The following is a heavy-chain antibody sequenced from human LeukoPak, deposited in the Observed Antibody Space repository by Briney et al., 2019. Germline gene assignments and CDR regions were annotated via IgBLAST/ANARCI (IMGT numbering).Heavy chain of an antibody. CDR2: IKEDGSKK. CDR3: VRDAVTAH. CDR1: GFTFSEFW. Sequence: GGSLRLSCAASGFTFSEFWMSWVRQAPGKGLEWLANIKEDGSKKYYVDSVKGRFTISRDNAKNSLFLQMNSLRNEDTAVYYCVRDAVTAHWGQGTLVTVSS. J-gene: IGHJ4*02. V-gene: IGHV3-7*01. D-gene: IGHD2-21*02.